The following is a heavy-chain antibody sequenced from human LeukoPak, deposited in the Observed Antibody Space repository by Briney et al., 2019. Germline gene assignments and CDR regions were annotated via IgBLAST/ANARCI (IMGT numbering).Heavy chain of an antibody. V-gene: IGHV3-30*02. J-gene: IGHJ4*02. D-gene: IGHD5-18*01. CDR2: IRYDGSNK. CDR3: AKVPTAMVTPGLY. Sequence: GGSLRLSCAASGFTFSSYGMHWVRQAPGKGLEWVAFIRYDGSNKYYADSVKGRFTISRDNSKNTLYLQMNSLRAEDTAVYYCAKVPTAMVTPGLYWGQGTLVTVSS. CDR1: GFTFSSYG.